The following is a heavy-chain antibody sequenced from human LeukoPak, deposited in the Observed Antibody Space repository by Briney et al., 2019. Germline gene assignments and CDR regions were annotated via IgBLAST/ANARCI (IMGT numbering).Heavy chain of an antibody. J-gene: IGHJ4*02. D-gene: IGHD6-19*01. Sequence: PGRSLRLSCAASGFTFDDYAMHWVRQAPGKGLEWVSGISWNSGSIGYADSVKGRFTISRDNAKNSLYLQMNSLRAEDTALYYCAKGIRYSSGPFDYWGQGTLVTVSS. V-gene: IGHV3-9*01. CDR1: GFTFDDYA. CDR2: ISWNSGSI. CDR3: AKGIRYSSGPFDY.